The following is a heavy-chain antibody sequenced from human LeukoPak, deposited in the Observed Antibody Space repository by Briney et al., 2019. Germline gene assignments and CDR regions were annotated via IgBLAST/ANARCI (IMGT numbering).Heavy chain of an antibody. J-gene: IGHJ5*02. CDR3: ARDRSGSYPNWFDP. D-gene: IGHD3-10*01. Sequence: PGGSLRLSCAASGFTFSSYGMSWVRQAPGKGLEWVSAITGNGANTFYADSVKGRFTISRDNSKNMMYLQMNSLRAEDTALYYCARDRSGSYPNWFDPWGQGTLVTVSS. CDR1: GFTFSSYG. V-gene: IGHV3-23*01. CDR2: ITGNGANT.